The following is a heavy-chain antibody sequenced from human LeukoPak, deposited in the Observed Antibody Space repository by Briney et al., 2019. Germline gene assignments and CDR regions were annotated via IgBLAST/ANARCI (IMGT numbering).Heavy chain of an antibody. CDR3: TTVSDAWELQDN. J-gene: IGHJ4*02. D-gene: IGHD1-26*01. CDR2: ISGSGGST. Sequence: PGGSLRLSCAASGFTFSSYAMSWVRQAPGKGLEWVSAISGSGGSTYYADSVKGRFTISRDNSKNTLYLQMNSLRAEDTAVYYCTTVSDAWELQDNWGQGTLVTVSS. V-gene: IGHV3-23*01. CDR1: GFTFSSYA.